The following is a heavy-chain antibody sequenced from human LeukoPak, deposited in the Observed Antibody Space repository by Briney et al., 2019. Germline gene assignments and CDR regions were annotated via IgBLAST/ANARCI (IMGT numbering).Heavy chain of an antibody. Sequence: PSETLSLTCAVSGGSISSYYWSWIRQPPGKGLEWIGYICYSGSTNYNPSLKSRVTISVDTSKNQFSLKLSSVTAADTAVYYCARGDCSGGSCYSFWGTRPVGYFDYWGQGTLVTVSS. D-gene: IGHD2-15*01. CDR2: ICYSGST. V-gene: IGHV4-59*08. CDR3: ARGDCSGGSCYSFWGTRPVGYFDY. J-gene: IGHJ4*02. CDR1: GGSISSYY.